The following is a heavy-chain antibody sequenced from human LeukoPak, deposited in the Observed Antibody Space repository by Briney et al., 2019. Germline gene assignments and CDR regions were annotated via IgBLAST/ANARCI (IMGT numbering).Heavy chain of an antibody. CDR3: ARGARGDSSGWFFDY. CDR2: ITGSRGST. CDR1: GFTFSSYA. D-gene: IGHD6-19*01. V-gene: IGHV3-23*01. J-gene: IGHJ4*02. Sequence: PGGSLRLSCAASGFTFSSYAMSWVRQAPGKGLEWVSAITGSRGSTYYADSVKGRFTISRDNSKNTLYLQMNSLRAEDTAVYYCARGARGDSSGWFFDYWGQGTLVTVSS.